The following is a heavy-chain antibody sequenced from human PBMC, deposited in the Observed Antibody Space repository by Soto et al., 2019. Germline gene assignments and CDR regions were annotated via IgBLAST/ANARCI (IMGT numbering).Heavy chain of an antibody. J-gene: IGHJ4*02. CDR2: ISGSGGST. D-gene: IGHD3-3*01. V-gene: IGHV3-23*01. Sequence: GGSLRLSCAASGFTFSSYAMSWVRQAPGKGLEWVSAISGSGGSTHYADSVKGRFTISRDNSKNTLYLQMNSLRAEDTAVYYCAKVLAHYDFWSGYPWYYFDYWGQGTLVTVSS. CDR1: GFTFSSYA. CDR3: AKVLAHYDFWSGYPWYYFDY.